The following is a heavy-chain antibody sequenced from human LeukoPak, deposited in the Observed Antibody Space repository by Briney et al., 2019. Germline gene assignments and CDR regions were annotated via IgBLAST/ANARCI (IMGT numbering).Heavy chain of an antibody. V-gene: IGHV3-30-3*01. CDR3: ARAWRYYYMDV. Sequence: PGRSLRLSCAASGFTFSSYAMHWVRQAPGKGLEWVAVISYDGSNKYYADSVKGRFTISRDNSKNTLYLQMNSLRAEDTAVYYCARAWRYYYMDVWGKGTTVTVSS. CDR1: GFTFSSYA. J-gene: IGHJ6*03. CDR2: ISYDGSNK.